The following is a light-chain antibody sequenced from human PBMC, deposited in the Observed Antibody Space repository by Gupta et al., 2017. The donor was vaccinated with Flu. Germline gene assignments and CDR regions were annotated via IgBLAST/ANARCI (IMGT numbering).Light chain of an antibody. V-gene: IGLV2-23*02. Sequence: TITSTGTSSDVESDSIVFCYHQHPGKATNLMIYEVSKRRSGGANRCSCSKSGNTAALTISGLQAADEADYYCCSYADSSTDNWVFGGGTKLTVL. CDR2: EVS. J-gene: IGLJ3*02. CDR3: CSYADSSTDNWV. CDR1: SSDVESDSI.